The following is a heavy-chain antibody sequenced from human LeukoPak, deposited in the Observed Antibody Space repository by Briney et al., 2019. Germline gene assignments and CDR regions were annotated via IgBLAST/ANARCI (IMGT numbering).Heavy chain of an antibody. J-gene: IGHJ4*02. V-gene: IGHV3-23*01. CDR3: AKVPCANSWYYFDS. Sequence: GGSLRLSCASSGFTFSSYAMSWVRQAPGKGLEWVSGISGNGGSTYYADSVKGRFTISRDNSKNTLYVQMNSLRAEDTAIYFCAKVPCANSWYYFDSWGQGTLVTVSS. CDR2: ISGNGGST. D-gene: IGHD6-13*01. CDR1: GFTFSSYA.